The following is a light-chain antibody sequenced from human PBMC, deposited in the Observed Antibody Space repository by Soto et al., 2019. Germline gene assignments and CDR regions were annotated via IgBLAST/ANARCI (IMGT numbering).Light chain of an antibody. CDR2: GAS. J-gene: IGKJ5*01. V-gene: IGKV3-15*01. Sequence: EIVMTQSPATLSVSPGERATLSCRASQSVSSYLAWYQQKPGQAPRLLIYGASTRATGIPARFRGDGSGTEFTLTISSLQSEDFAVYYCQQYDKWPPITFGQGTRLEIK. CDR3: QQYDKWPPIT. CDR1: QSVSSY.